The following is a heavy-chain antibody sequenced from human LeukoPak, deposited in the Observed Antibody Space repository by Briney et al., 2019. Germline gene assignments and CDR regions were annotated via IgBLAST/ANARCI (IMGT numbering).Heavy chain of an antibody. CDR3: ARDFRDGYNSGDDALDI. Sequence: GRSLRLSCAASGFTFSSFAMHWVRQTPGQGLEWVAVISNDGYNKYYADSVKGRFAISRDNSKNALYLQMNSLRAEDTAVYYCARDFRDGYNSGDDALDIWGQGTMVTVSS. V-gene: IGHV3-30*09. J-gene: IGHJ3*02. CDR1: GFTFSSFA. D-gene: IGHD5-12*01. CDR2: ISNDGYNK.